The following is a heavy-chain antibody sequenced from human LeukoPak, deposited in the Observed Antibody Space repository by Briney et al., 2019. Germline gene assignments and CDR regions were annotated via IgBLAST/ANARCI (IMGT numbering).Heavy chain of an antibody. CDR1: GGSITNYY. V-gene: IGHV4-59*08. D-gene: IGHD1-26*01. CDR2: IYNTGRT. CDR3: ARQGELAIDY. J-gene: IGHJ4*02. Sequence: PSETLSLTCSVSGGSITNYYWSWIRQSPGKGLEWIGFIYNTGRTNYNPSLQSRVTMSIDTSKNQFSLKLSSVTAADTAVYYCARQGELAIDYWGQGTLVTVSP.